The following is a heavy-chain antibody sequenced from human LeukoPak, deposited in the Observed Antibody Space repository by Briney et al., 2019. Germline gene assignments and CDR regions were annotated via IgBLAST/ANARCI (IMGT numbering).Heavy chain of an antibody. CDR3: ARGYNYGAHYWFDY. CDR2: IYNSGST. J-gene: IGHJ4*02. CDR1: DGSINIYY. V-gene: IGHV4-59*01. Sequence: SETLPLTCTVSDGSINIYYWSWIRQAPGKGLEWIGYIYNSGSTNYNPSLRRRVTISMDTSKKQFSLRLTSVTAADTAMYYCARGYNYGAHYWFDYWGQGTLVTVSS. D-gene: IGHD5-18*01.